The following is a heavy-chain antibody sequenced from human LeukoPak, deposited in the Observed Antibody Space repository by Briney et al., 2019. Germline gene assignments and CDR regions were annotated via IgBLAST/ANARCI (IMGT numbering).Heavy chain of an antibody. J-gene: IGHJ4*02. D-gene: IGHD5-12*01. V-gene: IGHV4-39*01. CDR2: IYYSGST. Sequence: PSETLSLTCTVSGGSISSSSYYWGWIRQPPGKGLEWIGSIYYSGSTYYNTSLKSRVTISVDTSKNQFSLKLSSVTAADTAVYYCAVYSGYVGYWGQGTLVTVSS. CDR3: AVYSGYVGY. CDR1: GGSISSSSYY.